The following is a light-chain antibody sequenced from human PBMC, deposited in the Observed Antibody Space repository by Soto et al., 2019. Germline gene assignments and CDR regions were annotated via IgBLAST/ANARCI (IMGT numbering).Light chain of an antibody. CDR1: QSVSNSY. CDR3: QQYAGSPST. Sequence: EIVLTQSPGTLSLSPGERATLSCRASQSVSNSYLAWYQQKPGQGPRLLIYGASSSATGIPDRFSGSGSAADFTLTISRLEPEDFAVYYCQQYAGSPSTFGQGTKVEI. V-gene: IGKV3-20*01. J-gene: IGKJ1*01. CDR2: GAS.